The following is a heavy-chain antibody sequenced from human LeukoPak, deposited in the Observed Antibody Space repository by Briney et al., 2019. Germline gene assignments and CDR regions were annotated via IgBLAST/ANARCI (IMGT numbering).Heavy chain of an antibody. CDR2: IKSDGSTT. J-gene: IGHJ4*02. CDR1: GFTFSSYW. V-gene: IGHV3-74*01. D-gene: IGHD2-15*01. Sequence: GGSLRLSCAASGFTFSSYWMHWVRQAPGKGLVWVSRIKSDGSTTTYADSVKGRFTISRDNAKNTLYLQMNSLRAEDTAVYYCAKDRCSGGSCYTYFDYWGQGTLVTVSS. CDR3: AKDRCSGGSCYTYFDY.